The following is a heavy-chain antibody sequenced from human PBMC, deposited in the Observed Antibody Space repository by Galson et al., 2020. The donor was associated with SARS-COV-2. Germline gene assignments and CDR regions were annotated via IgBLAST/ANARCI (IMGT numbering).Heavy chain of an antibody. J-gene: IGHJ5*02. CDR2: IWYDGSNK. CDR1: GFTFRSYG. Sequence: GGSLRLSCAASGFTFRSYGMHWVRQAPGKGLEWVAVIWYDGSNKYYADSVKGRFTISRDNSKNTLYLQMNSLRAEDTAVYYCAKDLAVDDTMVRGPWGQGTLVTVSS. CDR3: AKDLAVDDTMVRGP. D-gene: IGHD3-10*01. V-gene: IGHV3-33*06.